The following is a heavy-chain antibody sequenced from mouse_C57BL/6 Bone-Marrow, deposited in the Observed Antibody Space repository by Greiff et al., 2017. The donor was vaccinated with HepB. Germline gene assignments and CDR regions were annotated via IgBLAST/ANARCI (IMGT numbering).Heavy chain of an antibody. CDR1: GYTFTDYY. CDR2: INPNNGGT. Sequence: EVQLQQSGPELVKPGASVKISCKASGYTFTDYYMNWVKQSHGKSLEWIGDINPNNGGTSYNQKFKGKATLTADKSSSTAYMQFSSLTSEDSAIYYCARRGNYYGSSWYFDVWGTGTTVTVSS. V-gene: IGHV1-26*01. J-gene: IGHJ1*03. CDR3: ARRGNYYGSSWYFDV. D-gene: IGHD1-1*01.